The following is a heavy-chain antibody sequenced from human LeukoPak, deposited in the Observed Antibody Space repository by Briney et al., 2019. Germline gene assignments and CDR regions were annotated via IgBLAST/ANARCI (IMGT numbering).Heavy chain of an antibody. Sequence: ASVKVSCKASGYTFTNYYMHWVRQAPGQGLEWMGIINPGGGGTTYAQKFQGRVTMTRDTSTSTVYMELSSLRSEDTAVYYCARVAYTSGWSDSWGQGTLVTVSS. CDR1: GYTFTNYY. D-gene: IGHD2-15*01. CDR3: ARVAYTSGWSDS. CDR2: INPGGGGT. J-gene: IGHJ4*02. V-gene: IGHV1-46*01.